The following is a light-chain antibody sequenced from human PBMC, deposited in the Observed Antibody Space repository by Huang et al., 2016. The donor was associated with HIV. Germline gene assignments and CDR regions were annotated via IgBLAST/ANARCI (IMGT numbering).Light chain of an antibody. J-gene: IGKJ2*01. CDR2: GAS. CDR3: QQYYKLYT. Sequence: IVMTQSPGTLSVSPGERATLSCRASQSVGSTLAWYQQKPGQSPRLLIYGASTRATGIPARFSGSGSGTEFTLTISSLPSEDFAVYYCQQYYKLYTFGQGTKLEIK. CDR1: QSVGST. V-gene: IGKV3-15*01.